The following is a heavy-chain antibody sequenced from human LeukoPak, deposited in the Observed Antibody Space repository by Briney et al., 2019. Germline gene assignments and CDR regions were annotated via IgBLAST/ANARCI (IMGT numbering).Heavy chain of an antibody. D-gene: IGHD4-17*01. CDR3: ARETATLTTPDY. CDR1: GFTFSSYW. CDR2: INQDASEK. V-gene: IGHV3-7*01. J-gene: IGHJ4*02. Sequence: PGGSLRLSCAASGFTFSSYWMSWVRQAPGKGLEWVANINQDASEKYYVDSVMGRFTISRDNAKSSLYLQMNSLGAEDAALYYCARETATLTTPDYWGQGALVTVSS.